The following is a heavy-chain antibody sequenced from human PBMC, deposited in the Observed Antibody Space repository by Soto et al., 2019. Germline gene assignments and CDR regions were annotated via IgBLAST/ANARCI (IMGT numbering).Heavy chain of an antibody. CDR2: ISGSDAIT. D-gene: IGHD6-6*01. J-gene: IGHJ4*02. V-gene: IGHV3-23*01. CDR3: AKRSSSSTFDY. CDR1: GFTFSSYA. Sequence: EVQLLESGGGLVQPGESLRLSCAASGFTFSSYAMSWVRQAPGKGLEWVSVISGSDAITYYADSVKGRFTISRDNSKNTLYLQMNSQRAEDTAVYYCAKRSSSSTFDYWGQGTLVTVSS.